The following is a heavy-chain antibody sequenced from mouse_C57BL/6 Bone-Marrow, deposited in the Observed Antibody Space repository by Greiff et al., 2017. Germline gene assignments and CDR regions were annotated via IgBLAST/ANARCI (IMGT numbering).Heavy chain of an antibody. V-gene: IGHV1-76*01. CDR1: GYTFTDYY. D-gene: IGHD2-3*01. J-gene: IGHJ2*01. CDR2: IYPGSGNT. Sequence: QVQLQQSGAELVRPGASVKLSCKASGYTFTDYYINWVKQRPGQGLEWIARIYPGSGNTYYNEKFKGQATLTAEKSSSTAYMQLSSLTSEDSAVYCCARDSDGYYDYWGQGTTLTVSS. CDR3: ARDSDGYYDY.